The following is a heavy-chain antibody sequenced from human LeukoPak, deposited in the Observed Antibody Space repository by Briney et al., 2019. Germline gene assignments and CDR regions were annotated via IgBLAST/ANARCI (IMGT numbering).Heavy chain of an antibody. J-gene: IGHJ4*02. Sequence: TGGSLRLSCEVSGLIFRSYWMSWVRQAPGKGLEWVSAISGSGGSTYYADSVKGRFTISRDNSKNTLYLQMNSLRAEDTAVYYCAKVGSGYYQYYFDYWGQGTLVTVSS. CDR3: AKVGSGYYQYYFDY. CDR1: GLIFRSYW. CDR2: ISGSGGST. D-gene: IGHD3-22*01. V-gene: IGHV3-23*01.